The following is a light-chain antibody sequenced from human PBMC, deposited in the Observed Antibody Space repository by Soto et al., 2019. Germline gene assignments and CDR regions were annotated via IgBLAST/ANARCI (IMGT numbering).Light chain of an antibody. V-gene: IGKV1-5*01. CDR2: DAS. CDR3: QVSTSFPWT. CDR1: QRIGRW. Sequence: PSTLSASVGDRVTIAWRASQRIGRWLAWYQQKPGKAPKLLIYDASSLESGAPSRFSGSGSGTEFTLTISFLQPDDVTTFCSQVSTSFPWTSAQRTKVDI. J-gene: IGKJ1*01.